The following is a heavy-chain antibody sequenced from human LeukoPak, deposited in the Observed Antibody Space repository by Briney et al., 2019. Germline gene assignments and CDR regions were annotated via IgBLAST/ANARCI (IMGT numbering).Heavy chain of an antibody. CDR3: AKDLGSYYYYMDV. V-gene: IGHV3-23*01. CDR1: GFTFSSYA. J-gene: IGHJ6*03. D-gene: IGHD3-10*01. Sequence: TGGSLRLSCAASGFTFSSYAMSWVRQAPGKGLEWVSAISVSGGSTSYADSGKGRFTISRDNSKTKLYLQMNSLRAEDTAVYYCAKDLGSYYYYMDVWGKGTTVTVSS. CDR2: ISVSGGST.